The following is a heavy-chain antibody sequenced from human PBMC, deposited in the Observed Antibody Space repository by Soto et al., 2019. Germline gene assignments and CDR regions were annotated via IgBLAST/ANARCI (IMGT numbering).Heavy chain of an antibody. CDR2: INSDGSST. Sequence: GGSLRLSCAASGFTFSSYWMHWVRHAPGKGLVWVSRINSDGSSTSYADSVKGRFTISRDNAKNTLYLQMNSLRAEDTAVYYCARDGYCSGGSCYGGEYYYYYYYMAFWGKGTTVTVSS. V-gene: IGHV3-74*01. CDR3: ARDGYCSGGSCYGGEYYYYYYYMAF. D-gene: IGHD2-15*01. J-gene: IGHJ6*03. CDR1: GFTFSSYW.